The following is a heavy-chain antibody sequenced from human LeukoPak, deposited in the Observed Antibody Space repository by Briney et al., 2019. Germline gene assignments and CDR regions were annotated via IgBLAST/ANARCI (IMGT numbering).Heavy chain of an antibody. D-gene: IGHD2-21*01. CDR2: TYPRDPASNT. CDR3: ARHVISESTLESLFDT. J-gene: IGHJ5*02. CDR1: GYTFATYW. Sequence: GESLKISCKGSGYTFATYWIGWVRQMPGKGLEWGGFTYPRDPASNTRYSPSFQGQVTISVDPSTKTAYLRWRSLKASDTAMYFCARHVISESTLESLFDTWSQGTLVTVSS. V-gene: IGHV5-51*01.